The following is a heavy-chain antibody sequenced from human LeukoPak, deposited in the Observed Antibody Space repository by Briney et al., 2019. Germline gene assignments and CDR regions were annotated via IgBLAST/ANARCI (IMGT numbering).Heavy chain of an antibody. V-gene: IGHV3-30*02. CDR2: IRYDGSNK. D-gene: IGHD1-26*01. Sequence: PGGSLRLSCAASGFTFSSYGMHWVRQAPGKGLEWVAFIRYDGSNKYYADSVKGRFTISRDNSKNTLYLQMNSLRAEDTAVYYCAKSTSPVSGSYYNHFYYWGQGTLVTVSS. J-gene: IGHJ4*02. CDR1: GFTFSSYG. CDR3: AKSTSPVSGSYYNHFYY.